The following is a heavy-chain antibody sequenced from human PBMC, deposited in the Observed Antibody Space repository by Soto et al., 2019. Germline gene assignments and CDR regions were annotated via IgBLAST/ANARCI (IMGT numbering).Heavy chain of an antibody. CDR2: IGGSGDST. J-gene: IGHJ6*02. D-gene: IGHD2-2*01. V-gene: IGHV3-23*01. Sequence: EVQLLESGGGLVQPGGSLRLSCAASGFTFSSYAMSWVRQAPGKGLEWVSAIGGSGDSTYYADSVKGRFTISRDNSKNTLYLQMNSLRAEDTAVYYCAKDKGRVVVVPAAPPNYYYGMDVWGQGTTVTVSS. CDR3: AKDKGRVVVVPAAPPNYYYGMDV. CDR1: GFTFSSYA.